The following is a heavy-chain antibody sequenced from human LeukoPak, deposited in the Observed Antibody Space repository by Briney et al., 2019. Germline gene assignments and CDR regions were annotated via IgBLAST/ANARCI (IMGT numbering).Heavy chain of an antibody. V-gene: IGHV1-2*02. CDR3: AIEGVGYCSSTSCYTGEFDY. D-gene: IGHD2-2*02. CDR2: INPSSGGT. CDR1: GYTFTGYY. Sequence: ASVKVSCKASGYTFTGYYMHWVRQAPGQGLEWMGWINPSSGGTNYAQKFQGRVTMTKDTSISTAYMELSRLRSDDTAVYYCAIEGVGYCSSTSCYTGEFDYWGQGTLVTVSS. J-gene: IGHJ4*02.